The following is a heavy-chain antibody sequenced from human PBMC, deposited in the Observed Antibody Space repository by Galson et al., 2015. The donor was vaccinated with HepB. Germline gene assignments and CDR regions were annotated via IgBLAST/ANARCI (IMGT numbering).Heavy chain of an antibody. CDR1: GFTFTSHV. CDR3: ARATVGYSHDY. CDR2: FSGSDSST. J-gene: IGHJ4*02. V-gene: IGHV3-23*01. D-gene: IGHD4-11*01. Sequence: SLRLSCAASGFTFTSHVMNWVRQTPGKGLEWVSSFSGSDSSTYYADSAKGRFTISTDNSKNALYLQMDSLRADDTAVYYCARATVGYSHDYWGQGTLATVSS.